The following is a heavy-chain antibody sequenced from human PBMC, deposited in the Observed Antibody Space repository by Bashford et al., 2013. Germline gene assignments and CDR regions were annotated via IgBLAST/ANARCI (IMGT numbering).Heavy chain of an antibody. V-gene: IGHV1-2*02. CDR1: GYTFSDYY. J-gene: IGHJ3*01. CDR2: INPNPNSGAT. Sequence: ASVKVSCKASGYTFSDYYLHWVRQAPGQGLEWMGWINPNPNSGATKYAEMFQGRVTMTRDTSISTAYMELSSLRSDDTAVYFCARDGPVVGVWNAFDVWGQGTMVTVSS. CDR3: ARDGPVVGVWNAFDV. D-gene: IGHD1-26*01.